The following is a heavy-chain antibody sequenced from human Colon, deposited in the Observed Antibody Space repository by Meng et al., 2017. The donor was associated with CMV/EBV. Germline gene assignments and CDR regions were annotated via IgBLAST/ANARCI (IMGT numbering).Heavy chain of an antibody. CDR2: IRNKANSYTT. Sequence: AYGFAFTDPYMNWVRLAPGKGLEWVGRIRNKANSYTTEYAASVKGRFTISRDDSKNSVYLQMNSLKTENTAVYYCARVWRGRWFAPWGQGTLVTVSS. D-gene: IGHD2-21*01. CDR3: ARVWRGRWFAP. CDR1: GFAFTDPY. V-gene: IGHV3-72*01. J-gene: IGHJ5*02.